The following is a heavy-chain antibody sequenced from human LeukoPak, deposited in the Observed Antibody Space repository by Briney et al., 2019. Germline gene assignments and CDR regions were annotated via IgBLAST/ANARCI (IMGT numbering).Heavy chain of an antibody. D-gene: IGHD7-27*01. V-gene: IGHV4-59*01. CDR3: ARDPQLGSYYFDY. J-gene: IGHJ4*02. Sequence: SETLSLTCAVSGGSIRSYYWSWIRQPPGKGLEWIGYIYYSGSTNYNPSLKSRVTISVDTSKNQFSLKLSSVTAADTAVYYCARDPQLGSYYFDYWGQGTLVTVSS. CDR2: IYYSGST. CDR1: GGSIRSYY.